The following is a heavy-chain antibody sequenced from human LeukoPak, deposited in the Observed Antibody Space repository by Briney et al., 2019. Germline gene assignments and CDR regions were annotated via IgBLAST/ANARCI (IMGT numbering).Heavy chain of an antibody. J-gene: IGHJ4*02. V-gene: IGHV1-2*02. CDR1: GYTFTGYY. D-gene: IGHD6-6*01. CDR3: ASPSLYSSSGPFDDY. Sequence: ASVKVPCKASGYTFTGYYMHWVRQAPGQGLEWMGWINPNSGGTNYAQKFQGRVTMTRDTSISTAYMELSRLRSDDTAVYYCASPSLYSSSGPFDDYWGQGTLVTVSS. CDR2: INPNSGGT.